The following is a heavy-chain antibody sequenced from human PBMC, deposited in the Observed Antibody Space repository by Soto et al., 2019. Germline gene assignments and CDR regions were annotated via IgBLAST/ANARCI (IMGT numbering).Heavy chain of an antibody. J-gene: IGHJ6*02. CDR1: GYSFTSYW. CDR2: IYPGDSDT. Sequence: PGESLKISCKGSGYSFTSYWIGWVRQMPGKGLEWMGIIYPGDSDTRYSPSFQGQVAFSADRSTSTAYLQWSSLKASDTAVYYCATYCSGESCYLDYYYYGMDVWGQGTTVTVSS. CDR3: ATYCSGESCYLDYYYYGMDV. D-gene: IGHD2-15*01. V-gene: IGHV5-51*03.